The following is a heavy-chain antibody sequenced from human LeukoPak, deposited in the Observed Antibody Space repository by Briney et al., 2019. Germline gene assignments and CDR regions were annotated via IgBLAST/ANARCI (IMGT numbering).Heavy chain of an antibody. Sequence: SVKVSCKAFGGTFSSYTISWVRQAPGQGLEWMGRIIPILGIANCAQKFQGRVTITADKSTSTAYMELSSLRSEDTAVYYCAREGRVVEMATGEYFQHWGQGTLVTVSS. D-gene: IGHD5-24*01. CDR1: GGTFSSYT. V-gene: IGHV1-69*04. CDR2: IIPILGIA. CDR3: AREGRVVEMATGEYFQH. J-gene: IGHJ1*01.